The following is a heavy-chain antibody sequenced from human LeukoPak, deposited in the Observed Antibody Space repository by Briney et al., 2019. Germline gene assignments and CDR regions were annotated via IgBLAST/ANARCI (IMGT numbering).Heavy chain of an antibody. J-gene: IGHJ4*02. V-gene: IGHV3-48*01. CDR1: GFTFSSYG. CDR2: ISPSSSTI. Sequence: PGGSLRLSCAASGFTFSSYGMNWVRQAPGKGLEWVSYISPSSSTIYYADSGKGRFTVSRDNAKNSLYLQMNSLRVEDTAVYYCAREHTPYGSGCTAAYWGQGTLVTVSS. CDR3: AREHTPYGSGCTAAY. D-gene: IGHD6-19*01.